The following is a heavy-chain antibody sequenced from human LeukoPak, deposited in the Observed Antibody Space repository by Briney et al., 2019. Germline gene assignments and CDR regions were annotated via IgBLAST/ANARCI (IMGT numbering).Heavy chain of an antibody. CDR1: GGSISSYY. V-gene: IGHV4-59*12. CDR3: ARVPLFGWAPYYYYYYMDV. J-gene: IGHJ6*03. CDR2: IYYSGST. Sequence: SETLSLTCTVSGGSISSYYWSWLRQPPGKGLEWIGYIYYSGSTNYNPSLKSRVTISVDTSKNQFSLKLSSVTAADTAVYYCARVPLFGWAPYYYYYYMDVWGKGTTVTVSS. D-gene: IGHD3-10*01.